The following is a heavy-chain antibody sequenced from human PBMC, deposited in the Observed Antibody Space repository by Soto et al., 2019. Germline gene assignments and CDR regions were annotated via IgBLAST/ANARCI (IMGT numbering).Heavy chain of an antibody. CDR2: ISSDGNDK. CDR3: AKPMVRGVFDY. D-gene: IGHD3-10*01. J-gene: IGHJ4*02. V-gene: IGHV3-30*18. Sequence: GGSLRLSCAASGFTFSNYGMHWVRQAPGKGLEWVTTISSDGNDKYYAGSVKGRFTISGDNSENTLYLQMNSLRAEDTAVYYCAKPMVRGVFDYWGQGTLVTVSS. CDR1: GFTFSNYG.